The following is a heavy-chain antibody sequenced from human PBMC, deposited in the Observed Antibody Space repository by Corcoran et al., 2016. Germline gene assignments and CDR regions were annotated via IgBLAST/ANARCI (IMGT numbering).Heavy chain of an antibody. CDR2: ISWDGGST. J-gene: IGHJ6*02. CDR3: AKDGTSRAARPLLCYYGMDV. V-gene: IGHV3-43D*03. CDR1: GFTFDDYA. D-gene: IGHD6-6*01. Sequence: EVQLVESGGVVVQPGGSLRLSCAASGFTFDDYAMHWVRQAPGKGLEWVSLISWDGGSTYYADSVKGGFTISRDNSKNSLYLQMNSLRAEETALYYCAKDGTSRAARPLLCYYGMDVWGQGTTVTVSS.